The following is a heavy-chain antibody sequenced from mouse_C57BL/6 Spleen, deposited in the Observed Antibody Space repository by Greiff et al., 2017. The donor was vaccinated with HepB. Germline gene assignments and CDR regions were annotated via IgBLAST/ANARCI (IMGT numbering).Heavy chain of an antibody. CDR2: INPNSGST. CDR3: ARRGETGTRYFDY. J-gene: IGHJ2*01. CDR1: GYTFTSYW. V-gene: IGHV1-64*01. D-gene: IGHD4-1*01. Sequence: QVQLQQPGAELVKPGASVKLSCKASGYTFTSYWMHWVKQRPGQGLEWIGMINPNSGSTNYNEKFKSKATLTVDKSSSTAYMQLSSLTSEDSAVYYCARRGETGTRYFDYWGQGTTLTVSS.